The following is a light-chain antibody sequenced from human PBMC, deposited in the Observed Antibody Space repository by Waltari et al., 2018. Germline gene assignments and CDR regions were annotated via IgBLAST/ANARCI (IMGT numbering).Light chain of an antibody. CDR1: TSDVGSYDI. CDR3: CSYAGRGTYV. V-gene: IGLV2-23*02. Sequence: QSALTQPAPVSATPRQSTTISCSGPTSDVGSYDIASWYQQPPGEAPKLLICEVVKRPPYTSRRFAGAKSGSTASLTISGLQPEDEADYYCCSYAGRGTYVFGSGTKVTVL. CDR2: EVV. J-gene: IGLJ1*01.